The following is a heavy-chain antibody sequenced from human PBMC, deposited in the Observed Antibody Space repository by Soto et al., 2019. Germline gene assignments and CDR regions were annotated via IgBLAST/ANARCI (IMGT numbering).Heavy chain of an antibody. J-gene: IGHJ6*02. Sequence: EVQLVESGGGLVQPGGSLRLSCAASGFTFSSYWMSWVRQAPGKGLEWVANIKQDGSEKYYVDSVKARFTISRDNAKNSLYLQMNSLRAEDTAVYYCARVGTIFGVVIRGGSYYYGMDVWGQGTTVTVSS. CDR1: GFTFSSYW. CDR3: ARVGTIFGVVIRGGSYYYGMDV. D-gene: IGHD3-3*01. CDR2: IKQDGSEK. V-gene: IGHV3-7*03.